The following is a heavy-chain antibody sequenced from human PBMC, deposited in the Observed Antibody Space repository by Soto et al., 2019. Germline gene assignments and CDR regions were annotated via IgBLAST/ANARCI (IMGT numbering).Heavy chain of an antibody. CDR2: ISPYDDST. Sequence: APVQVSCKASGYTFIRYGITWVRQAPGQGFEWMGWISPYDDSTSYAQKLHGRVTMTADTFTRIVNLTLRSLKSDDTAVYYCARGCYYDNNLVKLRHYGLDVWGQGTSVTVSS. J-gene: IGHJ6*02. CDR1: GYTFIRYG. V-gene: IGHV1-18*01. CDR3: ARGCYYDNNLVKLRHYGLDV. D-gene: IGHD3-16*01.